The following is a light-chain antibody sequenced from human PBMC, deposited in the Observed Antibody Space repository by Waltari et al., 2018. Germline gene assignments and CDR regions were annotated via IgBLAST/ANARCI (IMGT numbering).Light chain of an antibody. V-gene: IGLV2-14*03. CDR3: SSYMDSSTLEL. J-gene: IGLJ2*01. Sequence: QSALTQPASVSGSPGQSITISCTGTSSDIGGYNYVSWYQQVPGKAPKLMIYGVSKRPSGVSSRFSGSKSGNTASLTISGLQAEDEADYFCSSYMDSSTLELFGGGTSLTVL. CDR2: GVS. CDR1: SSDIGGYNY.